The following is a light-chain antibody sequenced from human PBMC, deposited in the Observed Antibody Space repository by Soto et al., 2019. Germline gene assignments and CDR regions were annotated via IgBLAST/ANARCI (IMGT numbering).Light chain of an antibody. CDR3: QQTNRTPLT. Sequence: DIQMTQSPSSLSASVGDRVTITCRASENIGTYVNWYQQKPGQAPKVLIYTASNLQSGVPSRFSGSGSGTDFILTISSLQSEDFASYYCQQTNRTPLTFGEGTKVEIK. V-gene: IGKV1-39*01. CDR2: TAS. J-gene: IGKJ4*01. CDR1: ENIGTY.